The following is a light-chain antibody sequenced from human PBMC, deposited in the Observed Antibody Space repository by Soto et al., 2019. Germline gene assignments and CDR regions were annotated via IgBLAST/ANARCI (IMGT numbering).Light chain of an antibody. CDR3: QLSYSTPPWT. J-gene: IGKJ1*01. Sequence: DIQMTQSPSSLSASVGDRVTITCRASQSISSYLNWYQQKPGKAPKLLVYAASNLQSGVPSRFSGSGSGTDYALTISSLQPEDFAAYYCQLSYSTPPWTFGQGTQVQIK. V-gene: IGKV1-39*01. CDR2: AAS. CDR1: QSISSY.